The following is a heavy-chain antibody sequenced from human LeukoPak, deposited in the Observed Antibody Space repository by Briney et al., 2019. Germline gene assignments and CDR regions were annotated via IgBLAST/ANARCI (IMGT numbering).Heavy chain of an antibody. CDR1: GYTFTSYD. V-gene: IGHV1-8*01. CDR3: ARFRYDYGDGPDY. J-gene: IGHJ4*02. Sequence: GASVNVSCKASGYTFTSYDINWVRQAAGQGLEWMGFVTPNSGNTGYAQKLQGRVTMTTNNSIGAAYMELSSLRSEDTAVYYCARFRYDYGDGPDYWGRGTLVTVSS. CDR2: VTPNSGNT. D-gene: IGHD4/OR15-4a*01.